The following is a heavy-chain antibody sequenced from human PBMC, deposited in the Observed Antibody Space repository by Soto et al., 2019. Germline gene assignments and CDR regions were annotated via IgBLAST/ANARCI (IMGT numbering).Heavy chain of an antibody. CDR2: IYYSGSI. CDR1: GGSISSGGYY. V-gene: IGHV4-31*03. CDR3: ARDQRTGTTAWFDP. Sequence: QVQLQESGPGLVKPSQTLSLTCTVSGGSISSGGYYWSWIRQHPGKGLEWIGYIYYSGSIYYNPSLKSRVTISVDTSKNQFSLKLSSVTAADTAVYYCARDQRTGTTAWFDPWGQGTLVTVSS. D-gene: IGHD1-7*01. J-gene: IGHJ5*02.